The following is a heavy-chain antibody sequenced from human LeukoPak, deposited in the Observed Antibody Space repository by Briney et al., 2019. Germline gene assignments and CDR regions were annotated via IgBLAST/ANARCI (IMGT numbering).Heavy chain of an antibody. CDR3: ARFGYDYGMDV. CDR2: IKRDGSEK. J-gene: IGHJ6*02. D-gene: IGHD3-16*01. V-gene: IGHV3-7*05. CDR1: GFSFSIYW. Sequence: GGSLRLSCAASGFSFSIYWMSCVRQAPGKGLEWVANIKRDGSEKNYVDSVKGRFTISRDNAENSLFLQMNSLRAEDTAIYYCARFGYDYGMDVWGQGTSVTVSS.